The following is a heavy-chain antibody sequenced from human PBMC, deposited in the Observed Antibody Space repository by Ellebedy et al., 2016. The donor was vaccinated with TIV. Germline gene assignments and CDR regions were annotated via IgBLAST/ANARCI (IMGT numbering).Heavy chain of an antibody. J-gene: IGHJ1*01. D-gene: IGHD6-6*01. CDR1: GGTFNTYD. V-gene: IGHV1-69*06. Sequence: AASVKVSCKASGGTFNTYDISWVRQAPGEGLEWMGGIIPMFGTKNYAQKFQDRVTLTEDKSTSTVYMGLSSLRPEDTAVYYCAREGREYNTPSQYFQHWGQGTLVTGSS. CDR3: AREGREYNTPSQYFQH. CDR2: IIPMFGTK.